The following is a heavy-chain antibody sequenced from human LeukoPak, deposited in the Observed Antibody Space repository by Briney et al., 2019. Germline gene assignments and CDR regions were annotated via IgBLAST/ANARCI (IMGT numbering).Heavy chain of an antibody. CDR2: IYTSGST. J-gene: IGHJ4*02. CDR1: GGSISSYY. Sequence: SETLSLTCTVSGGSISSYYWSLIRQPAGKGLEWIGRIYTSGSTNYNPSLKSRVTMTVDTSKNQFSLKLSSVTAADTAVYYRAREEEDYYDSSGYYGDWGQGTLVTVSS. V-gene: IGHV4-4*07. CDR3: AREEEDYYDSSGYYGD. D-gene: IGHD3-22*01.